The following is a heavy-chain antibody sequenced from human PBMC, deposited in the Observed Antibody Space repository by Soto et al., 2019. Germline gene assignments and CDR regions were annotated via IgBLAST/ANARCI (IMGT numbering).Heavy chain of an antibody. CDR3: ARGIWERSSGWHYFDS. CDR1: GYTFTNYA. CDR2: VNAGNGHT. Sequence: GASVKVSCKASGYTFTNYAVNWVRHAPGQSLEWMGWVNAGNGHTRYSEKFQGRVTLTRDASANTAYMEVSSLRSEDTALYFCARGIWERSSGWHYFDSWGQGTLVTVSS. D-gene: IGHD6-19*01. J-gene: IGHJ4*02. V-gene: IGHV1-3*01.